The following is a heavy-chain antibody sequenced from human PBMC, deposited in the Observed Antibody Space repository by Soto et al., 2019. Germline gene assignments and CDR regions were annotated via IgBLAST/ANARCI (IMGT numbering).Heavy chain of an antibody. CDR2: FYSGST. Sequence: PSETLSLTCIVSGASISSRSSYWGWIRQPPGKGLEWGGTFYSGSTYNNPSLKSRVTISVDTSKNQFSLKLSSVAAEDTAIYYCASTRGITVGGSFDHWGQGILVTVSS. CDR3: ASTRGITVGGSFDH. CDR1: GASISSRSSY. D-gene: IGHD6-13*01. J-gene: IGHJ5*02. V-gene: IGHV4-39*01.